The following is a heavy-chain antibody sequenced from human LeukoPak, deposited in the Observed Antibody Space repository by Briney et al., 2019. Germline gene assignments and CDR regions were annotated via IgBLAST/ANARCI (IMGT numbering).Heavy chain of an antibody. CDR3: AREVTPYY. D-gene: IGHD2-21*02. Sequence: PGGSLRLFCAASGFTFSTFAMIWVRQPPGTGLEWVSSIFPSGGEIHYADSVRGRFTISRDNSKSTLSLQMNSLRAEDTAVYYCAREVTPYYWGQGTLVTVSS. CDR1: GFTFSTFA. V-gene: IGHV3-23*01. J-gene: IGHJ4*02. CDR2: IFPSGGEI.